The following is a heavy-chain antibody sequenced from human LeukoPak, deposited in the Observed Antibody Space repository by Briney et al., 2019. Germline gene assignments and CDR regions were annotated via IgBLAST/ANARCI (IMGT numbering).Heavy chain of an antibody. V-gene: IGHV1-18*01. CDR3: VRARGCSNCVLTDGFDS. D-gene: IGHD6-13*01. CDR1: GRLFTSYG. J-gene: IGHJ3*01. CDR2: KSNFDGDS. Sequence: ASVKVSCKASGRLFTSYGIAWVRQAPGKGLEWLGWKSNFDGDSKVAENLQGRVTLTSDSSTTTAYMKLTSLKVDDTAVYYCVRARGCSNCVLTDGFDSWGQGTKVTVSS.